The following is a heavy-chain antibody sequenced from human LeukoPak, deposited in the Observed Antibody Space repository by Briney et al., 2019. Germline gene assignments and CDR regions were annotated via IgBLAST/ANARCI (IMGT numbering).Heavy chain of an antibody. V-gene: IGHV4-39*07. CDR2: IYYSGST. CDR1: GGSISSSSYY. J-gene: IGHJ2*01. CDR3: ARDVTMIVVVKYFDL. D-gene: IGHD3-22*01. Sequence: SETLSLTCTVSGGSISSSSYYWGWIRQPPGKGLEWIGSIYYSGSTYYNPSLKSRVTISVDTSKNQFSLKLSSVTAADTAVYYCARDVTMIVVVKYFDLWGRGILVTVSS.